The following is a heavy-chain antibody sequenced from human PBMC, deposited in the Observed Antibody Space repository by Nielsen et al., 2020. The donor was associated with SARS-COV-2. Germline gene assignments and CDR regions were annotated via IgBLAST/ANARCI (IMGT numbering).Heavy chain of an antibody. D-gene: IGHD6-6*01. J-gene: IGHJ4*02. CDR2: INPNSGGT. V-gene: IGHV1-2*06. CDR1: GYTFTGYY. Sequence: ASVKVSCKASGYTFTGYYMHWVRQAPGQGLEWMGRINPNSGGTNYAQKFQGRVTMTRDTSISTAYMELSRLRSEDTAVYYCARFTGSIAARYFDYWGQGTLVTVSS. CDR3: ARFTGSIAARYFDY.